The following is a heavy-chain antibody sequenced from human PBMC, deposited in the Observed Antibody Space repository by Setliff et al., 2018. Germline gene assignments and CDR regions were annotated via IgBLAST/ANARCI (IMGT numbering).Heavy chain of an antibody. J-gene: IGHJ4*02. CDR3: TRAYSGSHDY. Sequence: SETLSLTCAVSGGSISSPNWWNWVRQPPGKGLEWIGEIYHSGTTNYNPPLKSRVTMSVDKSRNQFSLRLTSVTAADTAIYYCTRAYSGSHDYWGQGTLVTVSS. CDR2: IYHSGTT. V-gene: IGHV4-4*02. D-gene: IGHD1-26*01. CDR1: GGSISSPNW.